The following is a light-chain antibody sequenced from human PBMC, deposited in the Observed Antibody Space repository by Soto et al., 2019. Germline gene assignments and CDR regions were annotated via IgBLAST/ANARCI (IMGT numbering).Light chain of an antibody. CDR2: AAS. CDR1: QGIRND. CDR3: QQYNSYYT. Sequence: IQMTQSPSSLSASVGDRVTITCRASQGIRNDLSWFQQRPGNAPTLLISAASRLQSGVPSRFSGSGSGTEFTLTISSLQPDDFATYYCQQYNSYYTFGQGTRLEIK. V-gene: IGKV1-17*01. J-gene: IGKJ5*01.